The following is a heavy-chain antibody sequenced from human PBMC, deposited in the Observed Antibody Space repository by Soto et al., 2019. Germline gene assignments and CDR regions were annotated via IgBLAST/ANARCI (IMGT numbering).Heavy chain of an antibody. V-gene: IGHV4-59*08. CDR2: IYYSGST. CDR3: AGSYYDFWSGYSSWFDP. J-gene: IGHJ5*02. D-gene: IGHD3-3*01. Sequence: SETLSLTCTVSGGSISSYYWSWIRQPPGKGLEWIGYIYYSGSTNYNPSLKSRVTISVDTSKNQFSLKLSSVTAADTAVYYCAGSYYDFWSGYSSWFDPWGQGTLVTVSS. CDR1: GGSISSYY.